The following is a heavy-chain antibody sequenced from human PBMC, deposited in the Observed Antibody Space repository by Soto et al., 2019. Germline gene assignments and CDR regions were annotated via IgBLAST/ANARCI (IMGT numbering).Heavy chain of an antibody. J-gene: IGHJ5*02. Sequence: GASVKVSCKASGVTFSSYAISWVRQAPGQGLEWMGGIIPIFGTANYAQKFQGRVTITADKSTSTAYMELSSLRSEDTAVYYCAREKYCSSTSCYKGAPPQNWFEPWGQGTLVTVSS. CDR1: GVTFSSYA. CDR2: IIPIFGTA. V-gene: IGHV1-69*06. D-gene: IGHD2-2*02. CDR3: AREKYCSSTSCYKGAPPQNWFEP.